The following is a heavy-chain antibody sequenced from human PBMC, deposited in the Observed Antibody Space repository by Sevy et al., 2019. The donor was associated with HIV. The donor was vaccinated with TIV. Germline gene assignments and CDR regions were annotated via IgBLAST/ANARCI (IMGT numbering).Heavy chain of an antibody. Sequence: GGSLRLSCTASGFTFGDYAMSWVRQAPGKGLEWVAFLKSRGYGGTIDHAASVKGRFTISRDDSKSIAYLQMNDLRTEDTAVYYCTRWKGAKSIFDYWGQGALVTV. CDR2: LKSRGYGGTI. J-gene: IGHJ4*02. D-gene: IGHD1-1*01. CDR3: TRWKGAKSIFDY. V-gene: IGHV3-49*04. CDR1: GFTFGDYA.